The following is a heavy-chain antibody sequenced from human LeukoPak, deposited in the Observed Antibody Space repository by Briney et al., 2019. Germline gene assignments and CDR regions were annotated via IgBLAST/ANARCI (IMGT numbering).Heavy chain of an antibody. CDR1: GFTFTDYW. D-gene: IGHD1-26*01. CDR2: IWYDGSDR. V-gene: IGHV3-33*06. J-gene: IGHJ2*01. CDR3: AKCAGATHWYFDL. Sequence: PGGSLRLSCVASGFTFTDYWMTWIRQAPGKGLQWVASIWYDGSDRLYTDSVKGRFTISRDNPNNTVFLQMNSLRGDDTAVYYCAKCAGATHWYFDLWGRGTLVTVSS.